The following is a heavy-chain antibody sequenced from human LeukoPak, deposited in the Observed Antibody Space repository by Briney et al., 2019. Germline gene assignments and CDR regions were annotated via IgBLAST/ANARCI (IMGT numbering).Heavy chain of an antibody. Sequence: PSETLSLTCTVSGGSIISSYYWSWTRQPPGRGLEWIGYTYHSGSTNYNPSLRSRVTISVDTSKKQFSLKLRSVTAADTAVYYCARAPNTGNDYYYHLDVWGKGTTVTVSS. V-gene: IGHV4-59*01. J-gene: IGHJ6*03. CDR3: ARAPNTGNDYYYHLDV. CDR2: TYHSGST. D-gene: IGHD1-14*01. CDR1: GGSIISSYY.